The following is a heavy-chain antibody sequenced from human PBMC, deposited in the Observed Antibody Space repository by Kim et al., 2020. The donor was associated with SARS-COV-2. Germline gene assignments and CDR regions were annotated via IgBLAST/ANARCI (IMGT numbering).Heavy chain of an antibody. V-gene: IGHV3-33*05. CDR3: ARDRNPRYDSSGYYYYYGMDV. D-gene: IGHD3-22*01. J-gene: IGHJ6*02. Sequence: GGSLRLSCAASGFTFSSYGMHWVRQAPGKGLEWVAVISYDGSNKYYADSVKGRFTISRDNSKNTLYLQMNSLRAEDTAVYYCARDRNPRYDSSGYYYYYGMDVWGQGTTVTVSS. CDR2: ISYDGSNK. CDR1: GFTFSSYG.